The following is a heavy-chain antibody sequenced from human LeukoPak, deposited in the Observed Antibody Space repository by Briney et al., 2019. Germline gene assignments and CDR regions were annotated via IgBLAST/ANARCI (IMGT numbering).Heavy chain of an antibody. CDR3: ARDPGYAVYYFDY. CDR1: GFTFRTYA. D-gene: IGHD1-1*01. Sequence: GGSVRLSCAASGFTFRTYAMNWVRQAPGKGLEWVSTISGNGGSTYYADSVRGRFTISRDNSKSTLYLQMNSLRAEDTAVYYCARDPGYAVYYFDYWGQGTLVPVSS. V-gene: IGHV3-23*01. J-gene: IGHJ4*02. CDR2: ISGNGGST.